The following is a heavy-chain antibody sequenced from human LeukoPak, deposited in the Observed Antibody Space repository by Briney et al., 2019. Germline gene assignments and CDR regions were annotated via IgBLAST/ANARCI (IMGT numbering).Heavy chain of an antibody. Sequence: PSETLSLTCAVYGGSFSGYYWSWIRQPPGKGLEWIGEINHSGSTNYNPSLKSRVTISVDTSKNQFSLKLSSVTAADTAVYYCARVLAGRANGRAFDYWGQGTLVTVSS. CDR2: INHSGST. V-gene: IGHV4-34*01. CDR1: GGSFSGYY. J-gene: IGHJ4*02. CDR3: ARVLAGRANGRAFDY. D-gene: IGHD2-15*01.